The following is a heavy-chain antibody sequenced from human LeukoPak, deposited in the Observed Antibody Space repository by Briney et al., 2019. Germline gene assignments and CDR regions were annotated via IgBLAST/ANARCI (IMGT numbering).Heavy chain of an antibody. J-gene: IGHJ4*02. CDR1: GYSFTTYW. Sequence: GESLKISCKGSGYSFTTYWIGWVRQMPGKGLEWMGIIYPGDSDTRYSPSFQGQVTISADKSISTAYLQWSSLKASDTAMYYCARFEKTVTTPIDYFDYWGQGTLVTVSS. CDR2: IYPGDSDT. CDR3: ARFEKTVTTPIDYFDY. D-gene: IGHD4-17*01. V-gene: IGHV5-51*01.